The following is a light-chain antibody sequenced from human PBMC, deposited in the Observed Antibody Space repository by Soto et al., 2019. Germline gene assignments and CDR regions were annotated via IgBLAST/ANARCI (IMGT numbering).Light chain of an antibody. CDR2: GAT. J-gene: IGKJ5*01. Sequence: EIVLTQSPATLSACPGERAPFCCGASQNIGNNLGWYQQKPGQAPRILIHGATTRATGIPARFSGSGSGTEFTLTISSLQPEDFAVYYCQQYGSPITLGQGTRLEI. CDR1: QNIGNN. CDR3: QQYGSPIT. V-gene: IGKV3-15*01.